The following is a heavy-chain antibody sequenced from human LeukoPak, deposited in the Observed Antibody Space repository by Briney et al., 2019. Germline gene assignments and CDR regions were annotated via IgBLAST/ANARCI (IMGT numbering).Heavy chain of an antibody. D-gene: IGHD3-10*01. Sequence: SGPTLVNPTQTLTVICSFSGFSLSTIGEGVGWIRQPPGKALEWLAIIYWDDEKRYSPSLQSRLTITKDTSKNQVVLTMTNMDPVDTATYYCARRQRHEGRWFGELGLDVFNIWGQGTMVTVSS. V-gene: IGHV2-5*02. CDR3: ARRQRHEGRWFGELGLDVFNI. J-gene: IGHJ3*02. CDR2: IYWDDEK. CDR1: GFSLSTIGEG.